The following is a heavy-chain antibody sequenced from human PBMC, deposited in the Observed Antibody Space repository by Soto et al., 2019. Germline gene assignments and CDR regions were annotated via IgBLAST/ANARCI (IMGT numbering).Heavy chain of an antibody. CDR2: ISGSGGST. D-gene: IGHD2-15*01. Sequence: GGSLRLSCAASGFTFSSYAMSWVRQAPGKGLEWVSAISGSGGSTYYADSVKGRFTISRDNSKNTLYLQMNSLIAEDTAVYYCQGFLVVAAKVYWGQGTLVTVSS. V-gene: IGHV3-23*01. CDR3: QGFLVVAAKVY. CDR1: GFTFSSYA. J-gene: IGHJ4*02.